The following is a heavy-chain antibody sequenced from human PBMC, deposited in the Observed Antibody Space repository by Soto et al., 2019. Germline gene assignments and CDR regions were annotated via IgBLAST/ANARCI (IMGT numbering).Heavy chain of an antibody. CDR1: GLSFGRYL. D-gene: IGHD4-17*01. V-gene: IGHV3-30-3*01. CDR2: ISYDGSNK. J-gene: IGHJ4*02. CDR3: ARETTTVTTSFDY. Sequence: GGSLRLSCAAYGLSFGRYLMPWARQAPGKGLEWVAVISYDGSNKYYADSVKGRFTISRDNSKNTLYLQMNSLRAEDTAVYYCARETTTVTTSFDYWGQGTLVTVSS.